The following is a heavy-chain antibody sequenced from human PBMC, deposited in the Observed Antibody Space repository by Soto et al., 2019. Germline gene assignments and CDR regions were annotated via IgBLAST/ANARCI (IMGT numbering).Heavy chain of an antibody. CDR3: ARGISGTEAGDAFDI. D-gene: IGHD1-20*01. Sequence: QVQLVQSGAEVKKPGASVKVSCKASGYTFTSYGISWVRQAPEQGLERMGWISAYNGNTNYAQKLQGRVTMTTDTSTSTAYRELRSLRSDDPAVYYCARGISGTEAGDAFDIWGQGTMVTVSS. CDR2: ISAYNGNT. V-gene: IGHV1-18*01. J-gene: IGHJ3*02. CDR1: GYTFTSYG.